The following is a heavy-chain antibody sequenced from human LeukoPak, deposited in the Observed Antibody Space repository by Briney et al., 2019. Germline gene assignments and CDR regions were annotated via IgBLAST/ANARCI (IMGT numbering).Heavy chain of an antibody. J-gene: IGHJ4*02. CDR1: GFTFSSYA. V-gene: IGHV3-30-3*01. CDR2: ISYDGSNK. Sequence: GRSLRLSCAASGFTFSSYAMHWVRQAPGKGLEWVAVISYDGSNKYYADSVKGRFTISRDNSKNTLYLQMNSLRAEDTAVYYCARGEGPNQVSIAAEPTEFDYWGQGTLVTVSS. D-gene: IGHD6-13*01. CDR3: ARGEGPNQVSIAAEPTEFDY.